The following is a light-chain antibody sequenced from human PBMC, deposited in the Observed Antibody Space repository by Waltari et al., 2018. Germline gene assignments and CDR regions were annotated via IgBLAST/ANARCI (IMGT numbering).Light chain of an antibody. CDR2: DAS. CDR3: QQYDNWPLT. V-gene: IGKV3-15*01. Sequence: EKVMTQSPATLSVSPGERATLSCRASQNVNNNLAWYQRKPGQAPRLLIYDASTRATGIPAGFSGGGSGTEFTLSISSLQSEDFAVYYCQQYDNWPLTFGLGTKLEIK. J-gene: IGKJ2*01. CDR1: QNVNNN.